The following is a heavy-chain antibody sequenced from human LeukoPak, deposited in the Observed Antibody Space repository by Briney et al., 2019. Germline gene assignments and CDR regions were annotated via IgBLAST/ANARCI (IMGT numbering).Heavy chain of an antibody. J-gene: IGHJ4*02. CDR2: INWNGGST. CDR3: ARETDIVVVRGYFDY. D-gene: IGHD2-2*01. CDR1: GFTFDDYG. V-gene: IGHV3-20*04. Sequence: GGSLRLSCAASGFTFDDYGMSWVRQAPGKGLEWVSGINWNGGSTGYADSVKGRFTISRDNAKNSLYLQMNSLRAEDTALYYCARETDIVVVRGYFDYWGQGTLVAVSS.